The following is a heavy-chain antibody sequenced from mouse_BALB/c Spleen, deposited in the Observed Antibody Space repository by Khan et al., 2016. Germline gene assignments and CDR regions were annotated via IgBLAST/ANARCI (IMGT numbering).Heavy chain of an antibody. J-gene: IGHJ4*01. CDR3: ARNYRGMDY. Sequence: QIQLVQSGPELKKPGETVKISCKASGYTFTNYGIHWVKQAPGKGLKWMGWINTNTGDPTYAEEFKGRFVFSLETSASTAYLPINNLKNEDTATYFCARNYRGMDYWGQGPSVTVSS. CDR2: INTNTGDP. V-gene: IGHV9-3*02. CDR1: GYTFTNYG. D-gene: IGHD2-12*01.